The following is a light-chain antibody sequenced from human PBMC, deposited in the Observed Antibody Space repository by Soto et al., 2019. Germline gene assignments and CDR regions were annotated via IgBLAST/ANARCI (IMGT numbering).Light chain of an antibody. Sequence: QSVLTQPASVSGSPGQSITISCTGTSSDVGSYNLVSWYQQHPGKAPKLMIYEGNKRPSGVSNRFSGSKSGNTASLTISGLQSEDDADYYCCSSASSSTFVFGTGTKLTVL. V-gene: IGLV2-23*03. CDR3: CSSASSSTFV. J-gene: IGLJ1*01. CDR2: EGN. CDR1: SSDVGSYNL.